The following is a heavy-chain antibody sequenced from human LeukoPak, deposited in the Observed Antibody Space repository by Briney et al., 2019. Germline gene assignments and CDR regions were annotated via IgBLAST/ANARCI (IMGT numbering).Heavy chain of an antibody. CDR1: GFTVSSNY. Sequence: GGSLRLSCAASGFTVSSNYMSWVRQAPGKGLEWVSVIYSGGSTYYADSVKARFTISRDNSKNTLYLQVNSLRAEDTAVYYCARVSGSGSYYPLYYGMDVWGQGTTVTVSS. CDR3: ARVSGSGSYYPLYYGMDV. D-gene: IGHD3-10*01. V-gene: IGHV3-53*01. J-gene: IGHJ6*02. CDR2: IYSGGST.